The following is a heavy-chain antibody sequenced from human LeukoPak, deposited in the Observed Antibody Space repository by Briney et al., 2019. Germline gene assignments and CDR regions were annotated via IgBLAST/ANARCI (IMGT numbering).Heavy chain of an antibody. D-gene: IGHD1-1*01. CDR1: GFTFRSYA. V-gene: IGHV3-30*04. CDR3: ARERQLERLAFGKEGSAFDY. CDR2: ISYDGSNK. Sequence: GGSLRLSCAASGFTFRSYAMHWVRQAPGKGLEWVAVISYDGSNKYYADSVKGRFTISRDNSKNTLYLQMNRLRAEDTAVYYCARERQLERLAFGKEGSAFDYWGQGTLVTVSS. J-gene: IGHJ4*02.